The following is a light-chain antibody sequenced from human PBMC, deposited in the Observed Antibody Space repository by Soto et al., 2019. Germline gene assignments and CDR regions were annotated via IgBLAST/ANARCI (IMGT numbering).Light chain of an antibody. Sequence: DIQMTQSPSTLSASVGDRVTITCRASRDISTWLAWYQQKPGKAPKVLIYEASNLESGVPSRFSGSGSWTEFTLTIRSLQPDDFATYYCQEYSRDFGGGTRVEIK. CDR3: QEYSRD. V-gene: IGKV1-5*01. J-gene: IGKJ4*01. CDR2: EAS. CDR1: RDISTW.